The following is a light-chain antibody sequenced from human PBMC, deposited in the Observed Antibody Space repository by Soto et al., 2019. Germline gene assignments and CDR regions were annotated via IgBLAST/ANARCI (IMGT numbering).Light chain of an antibody. V-gene: IGLV2-8*01. Sequence: QSALTQPPSASGSPRQSVTISCTGTSSDFGGYNLVSWYQQHPGKAPKLMIYEVSQRPSGVPDRFSGSKSGNTASLTVSGLQAEDEADYFCSAHGGGNNWGVFGGGTKLTVL. J-gene: IGLJ3*02. CDR3: SAHGGGNNWGV. CDR1: SSDFGGYNL. CDR2: EVS.